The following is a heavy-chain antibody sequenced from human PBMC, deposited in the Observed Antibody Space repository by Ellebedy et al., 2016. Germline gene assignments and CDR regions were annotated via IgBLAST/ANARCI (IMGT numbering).Heavy chain of an antibody. CDR1: GFTFSTYS. CDR3: ARAADYTDAFDI. V-gene: IGHV3-21*01. Sequence: GGSLRLXCAASGFTFSTYSMNWVRQAPGKGLEWVSAISNSGGSRIYADSVKGRFTISRDNAKNILYLQMNSLRAEETAVYYCARAADYTDAFDIWGQGTTVTVSS. CDR2: ISNSGGSR. J-gene: IGHJ3*02. D-gene: IGHD4-11*01.